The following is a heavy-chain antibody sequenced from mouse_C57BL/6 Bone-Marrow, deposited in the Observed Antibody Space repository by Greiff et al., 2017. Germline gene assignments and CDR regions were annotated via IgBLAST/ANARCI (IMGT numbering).Heavy chain of an antibody. Sequence: VQLQQPGAELVKPGASAKLSCTASGYTFTSYWMHWVKQRPGQGLEWIGMIHPNSGSTNYKAKFKSKATLTVDKSSSTAYMQLSSLTAQDSAVYYCARSGTAQAAWFAYWGQGTLVTVSA. D-gene: IGHD3-2*02. V-gene: IGHV1-64*01. CDR2: IHPNSGST. J-gene: IGHJ3*01. CDR1: GYTFTSYW. CDR3: ARSGTAQAAWFAY.